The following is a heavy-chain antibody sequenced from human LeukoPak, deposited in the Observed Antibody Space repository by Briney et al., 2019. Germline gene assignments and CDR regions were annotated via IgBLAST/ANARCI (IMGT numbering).Heavy chain of an antibody. CDR3: ARGRGYSYGAHFDY. CDR2: ISSSSSTI. D-gene: IGHD5-18*01. J-gene: IGHJ4*02. V-gene: IGHV3-48*01. CDR1: GFTFSSYS. Sequence: GGSLRLSCAASGFTFSSYSMNWVRQAPGKGLEWVSYISSSSSTIYYADSVKGRFTISRNNAKNPLYLQMNSLRAEDTAVYYCARGRGYSYGAHFDYWGQGTLVTVSS.